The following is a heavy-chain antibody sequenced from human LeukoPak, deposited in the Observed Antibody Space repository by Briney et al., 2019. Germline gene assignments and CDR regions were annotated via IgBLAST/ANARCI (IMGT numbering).Heavy chain of an antibody. V-gene: IGHV1-8*01. Sequence: ASVKVSCKASGYTFSSYDINWVRQATGQGLEWMGWMNPNSGNTGYAQKFQGRVTMTRNTSISTAYMELSSLRSEGTAVYCCARATRYCSSTSCWYYFDYWGQGTLVTVSS. J-gene: IGHJ4*02. D-gene: IGHD2-2*01. CDR2: MNPNSGNT. CDR3: ARATRYCSSTSCWYYFDY. CDR1: GYTFSSYD.